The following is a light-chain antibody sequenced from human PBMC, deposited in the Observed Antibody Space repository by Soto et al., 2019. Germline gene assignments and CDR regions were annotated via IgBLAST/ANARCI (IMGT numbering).Light chain of an antibody. CDR1: QSVSIN. CDR3: KQYHDWRPFT. J-gene: IGKJ5*01. Sequence: EIVMTQSPATLSVSPGERVTLSCRASQSVSINLAWYQQKPGQAPRLLMSGASTRATDIPARFSGSRSGTEFTLTISSLQSEDFAVYYCKQYHDWRPFTFGQGTRLEIK. V-gene: IGKV3-15*01. CDR2: GAS.